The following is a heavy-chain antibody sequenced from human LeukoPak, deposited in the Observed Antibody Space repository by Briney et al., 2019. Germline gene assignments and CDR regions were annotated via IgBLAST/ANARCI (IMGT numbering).Heavy chain of an antibody. J-gene: IGHJ4*02. D-gene: IGHD6-13*01. Sequence: GASVKVSCKASGGTFSSYAISWVRQAPGQGLEWMGRIIPILGIANYAQKFQGRVTITADKSTSTAYMELSSLRSEDTAAYYCARIAAAGIANGDYWGQGTLVTVSS. V-gene: IGHV1-69*04. CDR2: IIPILGIA. CDR1: GGTFSSYA. CDR3: ARIAAAGIANGDY.